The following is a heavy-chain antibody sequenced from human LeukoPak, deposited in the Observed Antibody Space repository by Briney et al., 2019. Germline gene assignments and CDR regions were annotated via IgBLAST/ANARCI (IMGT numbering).Heavy chain of an antibody. CDR2: IYSSGST. CDR3: ERDPGGCSGGSCYYYFDH. CDR1: VGSISIDY. D-gene: IGHD2-15*01. Sequence: PAETLSLTCTLSVGSISIDYSIWIRQPAGEGLEWIGRIYSSGSTNYNPSLESRVTMSIDTSKNQFYLKLRSVTAAETAVYYCERDPGGCSGGSCYYYFDHWGQGTLVTVSS. J-gene: IGHJ4*02. V-gene: IGHV4-4*07.